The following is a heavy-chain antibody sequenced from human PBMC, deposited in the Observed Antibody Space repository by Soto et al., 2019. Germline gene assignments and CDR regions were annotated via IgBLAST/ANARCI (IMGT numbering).Heavy chain of an antibody. V-gene: IGHV1-8*01. CDR3: ARGRDVGGNGDSNPGRFDP. Sequence: ASVKVSCKASGYTFTSYDINWVRQATGQGLEWMGWMKPNSGNTGYAQKFQGRVTMTRNTSISTAYMELSSLRSEDTAVYYCARGRDVGGNGDSNPGRFDPWGQGTLVTVSS. CDR2: MKPNSGNT. J-gene: IGHJ5*02. D-gene: IGHD4-17*01. CDR1: GYTFTSYD.